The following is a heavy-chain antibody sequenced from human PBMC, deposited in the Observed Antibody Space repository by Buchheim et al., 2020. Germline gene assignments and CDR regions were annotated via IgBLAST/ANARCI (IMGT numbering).Heavy chain of an antibody. CDR3: ARRGSGSYSRDY. J-gene: IGHJ4*02. Sequence: QLQLQESGPGLVKPSETLSLTCTVSGGSISSSSYYWGWIRQPPGKGLAWIGSIYYSGSTYYNPSLKSRVTISVDTSKNQFSLKLSSVTAADTAVYYCARRGSGSYSRDYWGQGTL. CDR2: IYYSGST. V-gene: IGHV4-39*01. D-gene: IGHD1-26*01. CDR1: GGSISSSSYY.